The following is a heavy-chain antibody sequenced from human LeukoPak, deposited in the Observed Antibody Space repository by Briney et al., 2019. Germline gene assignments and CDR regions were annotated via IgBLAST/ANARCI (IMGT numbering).Heavy chain of an antibody. V-gene: IGHV1-46*01. Sequence: GASVTVSFTASGYAFTIYYIHWVRQAPGQGRGWMGIINPSGGSTSYTQKFQGRVTMTRDTSTSTVYMELSSLRSEDTAVYYCARSIVVAGIVSDYYYYAMDVWGQGTTVTVSS. CDR1: GYAFTIYY. CDR2: INPSGGST. D-gene: IGHD6-19*01. J-gene: IGHJ6*02. CDR3: ARSIVVAGIVSDYYYYAMDV.